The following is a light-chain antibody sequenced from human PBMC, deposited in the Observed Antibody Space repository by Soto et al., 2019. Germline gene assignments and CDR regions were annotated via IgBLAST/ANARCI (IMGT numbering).Light chain of an antibody. CDR1: QSVSNN. J-gene: IGKJ4*01. CDR2: FAS. CDR3: QQYNQWPLT. V-gene: IGKV3-15*01. Sequence: EIVMTQSPATLSVSPGDKATLSCRASQSVSNNLAWYQQRPGQAPRLLIYFASTRATGIPARFSGSGSGTEFSLTLSSLQSEDLALYYCQQYNQWPLTFGGGTKVETK.